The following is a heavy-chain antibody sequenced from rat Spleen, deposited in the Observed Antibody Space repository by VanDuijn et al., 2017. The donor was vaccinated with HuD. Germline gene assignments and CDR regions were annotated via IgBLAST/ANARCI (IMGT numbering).Heavy chain of an antibody. CDR3: ARHRTGMDY. D-gene: IGHD5-1*01. J-gene: IGHJ2*01. Sequence: EVQLVESGGGLVQPGRSLKLSCAASGFTFSDYNMAWVRQAPKKGLEWVASISYEGSSTYYGDSVKGRFTISRDNAKSTLYLQMNSLRSEDTATYYCARHRTGMDYWGQGVMVTVSS. CDR1: GFTFSDYN. V-gene: IGHV5-22*01. CDR2: ISYEGSST.